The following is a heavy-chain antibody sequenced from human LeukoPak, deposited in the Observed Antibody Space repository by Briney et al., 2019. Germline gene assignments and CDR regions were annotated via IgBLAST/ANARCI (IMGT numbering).Heavy chain of an antibody. J-gene: IGHJ4*02. D-gene: IGHD3-3*01. V-gene: IGHV1-69*04. CDR3: ASGAGSHEVIRPPPWSGFGN. CDR1: GGTFSSYA. Sequence: ASVKVSCKASGGTFSSYAISWVRQAPGQGLEWMGRIIPILGIANYAQKFQGRVTITADKSTSTAYMELSSLRAEDTAVYYCASGAGSHEVIRPPPWSGFGNWGQGTLVTVSS. CDR2: IIPILGIA.